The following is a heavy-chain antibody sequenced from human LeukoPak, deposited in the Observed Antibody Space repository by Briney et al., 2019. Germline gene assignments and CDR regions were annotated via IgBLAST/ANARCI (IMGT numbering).Heavy chain of an antibody. CDR2: IYYSGST. CDR1: GGSFSSYY. V-gene: IGHV4-59*12. Sequence: SETLSLTCAVYGGSFSSYYWSWIRQPPGKGLEWIGYIYYSGSTNYNPSLKSRVTISVDTSKNQFSLKLTSVTAADTAVYYCARDQQSQYSSGWSVLDAFDIWGQGTMVTVSS. J-gene: IGHJ3*02. D-gene: IGHD6-19*01. CDR3: ARDQQSQYSSGWSVLDAFDI.